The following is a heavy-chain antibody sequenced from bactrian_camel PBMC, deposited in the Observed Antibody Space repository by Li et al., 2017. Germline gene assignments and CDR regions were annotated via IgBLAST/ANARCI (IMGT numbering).Heavy chain of an antibody. J-gene: IGHJ4*01. Sequence: HVQLVESGGGSVQVGGSLNLSCVATPGYSYSTYCMAWFRQGPGKEREGVAATVTAGGSIDYADSVKGRFTVSQDNAKNTVYLQMNSLKPEDTAMYYCAADFGPYCSGPYLARRANFEGQGTQVTVS. CDR1: GYSYSTYC. CDR2: TVTAGGSI. V-gene: IGHV3S53*01. D-gene: IGHD2*01.